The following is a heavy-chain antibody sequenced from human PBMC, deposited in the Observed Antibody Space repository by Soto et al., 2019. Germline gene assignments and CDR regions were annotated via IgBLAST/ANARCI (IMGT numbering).Heavy chain of an antibody. J-gene: IGHJ4*02. CDR3: ARDIGVLRDY. CDR2: ISSSSGTI. V-gene: IGHV3-48*01. D-gene: IGHD2-2*01. CDR1: GFTFSSYS. Sequence: EVQLVESGGGLVQPGGSLRLSCAASGFTFSSYSMNWVRQAPGKGLEWVSYISSSSGTIWYVDSVKGRFTISRDNAKNSLYLQMNSLRAEDTAVYYCARDIGVLRDYWGQGTLVTVSP.